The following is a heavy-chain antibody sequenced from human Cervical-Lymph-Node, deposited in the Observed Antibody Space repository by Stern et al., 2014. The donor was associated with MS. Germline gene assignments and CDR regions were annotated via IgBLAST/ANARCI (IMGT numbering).Heavy chain of an antibody. J-gene: IGHJ3*02. Sequence: QVPLWQSGAEVKKPGASVKVSCKVSGYTFTSYAVSWVRQAPGQALAWMRWISAYNGNTNYAQKLQGRVTMTTDTSTSTAYMELRSLRSDDTAVYYCARGLLGSENAFDIWGQGTMVTVSS. CDR3: ARGLLGSENAFDI. D-gene: IGHD2-15*01. V-gene: IGHV1-18*01. CDR2: ISAYNGNT. CDR1: GYTFTSYA.